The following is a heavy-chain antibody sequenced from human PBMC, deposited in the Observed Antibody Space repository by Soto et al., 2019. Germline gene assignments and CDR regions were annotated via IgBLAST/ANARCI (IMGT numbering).Heavy chain of an antibody. CDR2: IYSGGST. D-gene: IGHD5-12*01. V-gene: IGHV3-53*04. CDR1: GFTVSSNY. CDR3: ASDSGYDPYYYYYGMDV. Sequence: GGSLRLSCAASGFTVSSNYMSWVRQAPGKGLEWVSVIYSGGSTYYADSVKGRFTISRHNSKNTLYLQMNSLRAEDTAVYYCASDSGYDPYYYYYGMDVWGQGTKVTVSS. J-gene: IGHJ6*02.